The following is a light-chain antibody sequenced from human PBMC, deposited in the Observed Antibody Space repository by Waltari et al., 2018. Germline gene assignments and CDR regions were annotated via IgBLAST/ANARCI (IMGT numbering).Light chain of an antibody. Sequence: AIQMTQSPSSLSASVGDRVTITCRASPGIRNELGWYQQKPGKAPKLLIYGATTLQSGVPSRFSGSGSGTDFTLTITSLQPEDFATYYCLHDYNYPRTFGQGTKVET. CDR3: LHDYNYPRT. CDR1: PGIRNE. CDR2: GAT. J-gene: IGKJ1*01. V-gene: IGKV1-6*01.